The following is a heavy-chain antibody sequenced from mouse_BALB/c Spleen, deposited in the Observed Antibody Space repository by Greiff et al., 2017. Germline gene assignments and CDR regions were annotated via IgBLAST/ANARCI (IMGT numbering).Heavy chain of an antibody. J-gene: IGHJ4*01. V-gene: IGHV2-2*02. Sequence: QVQLKQSGPGLVQPSQSLSITCTVSGFSLTSYGVHWVRQSPGKGLEWLGVIWSGGSTDYNAAFISRLSISKDNSKSQVFFKMNSLQANDTAIYYCARNWDYRYGYAMDYWGQGTSVTVSS. CDR1: GFSLTSYG. CDR3: ARNWDYRYGYAMDY. CDR2: IWSGGST. D-gene: IGHD2-14*01.